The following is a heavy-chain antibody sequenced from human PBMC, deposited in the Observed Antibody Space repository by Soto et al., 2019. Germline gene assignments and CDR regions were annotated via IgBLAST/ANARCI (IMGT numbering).Heavy chain of an antibody. Sequence: GASVKVSCKVSGYTLTELSMHWVRQAPGKGLEWMGGFDPEDGETIYAQKFQGRVTMTEDTSTDTAYMELSSLRSEDTAVYYCAMLLKTYYDILTGYWSFDYWGQGTLVTVSS. CDR1: GYTLTELS. CDR2: FDPEDGET. V-gene: IGHV1-24*01. D-gene: IGHD3-9*01. J-gene: IGHJ4*02. CDR3: AMLLKTYYDILTGYWSFDY.